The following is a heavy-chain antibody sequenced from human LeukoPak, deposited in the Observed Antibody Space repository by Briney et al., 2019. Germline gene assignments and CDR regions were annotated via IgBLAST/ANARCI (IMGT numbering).Heavy chain of an antibody. CDR2: ISRSGSDI. CDR1: GFTFSSYS. D-gene: IGHD2-15*01. J-gene: IGHJ3*02. V-gene: IGHV3-21*01. CDR3: ARDRRSVGYAFDI. Sequence: PGGSLRLSCAASGFTFSSYSMIWVRQAPGKGLEWVSFISRSGSDIYYADSVKGRFTISRDNAKHSLYLQMNSLRAEDAAVYYCARDRRSVGYAFDIWGQGTMVTVSS.